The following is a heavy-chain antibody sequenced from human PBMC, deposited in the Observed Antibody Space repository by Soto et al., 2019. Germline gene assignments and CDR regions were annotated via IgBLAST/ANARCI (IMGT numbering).Heavy chain of an antibody. D-gene: IGHD3-16*01. J-gene: IGHJ4*02. CDR2: IWYDGSNK. Sequence: QVQLVESGGGVVQPGRSLRLSCAASGFTFGSNGMHWVRQAPGKGLEWVAVIWYDGSNKYYANSVKGRFTISRDNSKNMVYLQMDSLRAEDTAVYYCARWGEGKRFDYWGQGTLVTVSS. CDR3: ARWGEGKRFDY. CDR1: GFTFGSNG. V-gene: IGHV3-33*01.